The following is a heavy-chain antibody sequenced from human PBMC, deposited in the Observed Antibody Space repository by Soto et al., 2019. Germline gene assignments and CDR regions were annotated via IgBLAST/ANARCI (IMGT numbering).Heavy chain of an antibody. CDR2: IIPIFGTA. D-gene: IGHD2-2*01. J-gene: IGHJ5*02. V-gene: IGHV1-69*12. CDR1: GGTFSSYA. CDR3: ARDIGQVPAAIAGWFDP. Sequence: QVQLVQSGAEVKKPGSSVKVSCKASGGTFSSYAISWVRQAPGQGLEWMGGIIPIFGTANYAQKFQGRVTITADESTSTAYMERCSLRSDDTAVYYCARDIGQVPAAIAGWFDPWGQGTLVTVSS.